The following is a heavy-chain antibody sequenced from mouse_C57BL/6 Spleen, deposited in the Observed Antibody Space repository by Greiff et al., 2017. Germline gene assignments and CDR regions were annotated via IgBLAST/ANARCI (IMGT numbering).Heavy chain of an antibody. CDR3: ALYGSSSYAMDY. D-gene: IGHD1-1*01. CDR2: IYPGSGST. Sequence: QVQLQQPGAELVKPGASVTMSCKASGYTFTSYWITWVKQRPGQGLEWIGDIYPGSGSTTYNEKFKSKATLTVDTSSSTAYMQLSSLTSEDSAVYYCALYGSSSYAMDYWGQGTSVTVSS. V-gene: IGHV1-55*01. J-gene: IGHJ4*01. CDR1: GYTFTSYW.